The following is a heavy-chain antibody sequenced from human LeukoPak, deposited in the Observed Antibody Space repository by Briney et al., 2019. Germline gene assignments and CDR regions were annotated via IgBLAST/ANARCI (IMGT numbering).Heavy chain of an antibody. CDR2: ISGSGGST. V-gene: IGHV3-23*01. J-gene: IGHJ4*02. CDR1: GFTFSSYA. CDR3: ARANIAARAFAY. D-gene: IGHD6-6*01. Sequence: PGGSLRLSCAASGFTFSSYAMSWVRQAPGKGLEWVSAISGSGGSTYYADSVKGRFTISRDNSKNTLYLQMNSLRAEDTAVYYCARANIAARAFAYWGQGTLVTVSS.